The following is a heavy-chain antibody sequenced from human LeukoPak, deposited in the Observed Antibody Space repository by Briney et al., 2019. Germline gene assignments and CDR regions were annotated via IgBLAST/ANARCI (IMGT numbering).Heavy chain of an antibody. CDR2: IRGSGGST. Sequence: PGGSLRLSCAASGFTFTSYAMSWVRQAPGRGLEWVSSIRGSGGSTYYADSVKGRFTISRDNSRNTLYLQMNSLRAEDMAVYYCAKDIAAAGSSYFDYWGQGALVTVSS. J-gene: IGHJ4*02. CDR3: AKDIAAAGSSYFDY. D-gene: IGHD6-13*01. CDR1: GFTFTSYA. V-gene: IGHV3-23*01.